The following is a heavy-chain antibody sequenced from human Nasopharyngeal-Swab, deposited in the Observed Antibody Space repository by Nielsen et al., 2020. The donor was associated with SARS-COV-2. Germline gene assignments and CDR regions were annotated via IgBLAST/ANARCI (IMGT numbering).Heavy chain of an antibody. CDR2: ISSSSSYI. V-gene: IGHV3-21*01. J-gene: IGHJ4*02. CDR1: GFTFSSYS. CDR3: AKHLTVTTRTLNY. D-gene: IGHD4-17*01. Sequence: GESLKISCAASGFTFSSYSMNWVRQAPGKGLEWVSSISSSSSYIYYADSVKGRFTISRDNAKNSLYLQMNSLRAEDTAVYYCAKHLTVTTRTLNYWGQGTLVTVSS.